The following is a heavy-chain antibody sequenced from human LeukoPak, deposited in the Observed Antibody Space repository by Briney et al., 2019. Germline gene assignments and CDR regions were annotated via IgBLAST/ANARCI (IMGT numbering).Heavy chain of an antibody. CDR1: GYTFTGYY. V-gene: IGHV1-2*02. Sequence: GASVKVSCKASGYTFTGYYMHWVRQAPGQGLGWMGWINPNSGGTNYAQKFQGRVTMTRDTSISTAYMELSRLRSDDTAVYYCARGGLRLSGGGFDYWGQGTLVTVSS. CDR2: INPNSGGT. CDR3: ARGGLRLSGGGFDY. J-gene: IGHJ4*02. D-gene: IGHD2-15*01.